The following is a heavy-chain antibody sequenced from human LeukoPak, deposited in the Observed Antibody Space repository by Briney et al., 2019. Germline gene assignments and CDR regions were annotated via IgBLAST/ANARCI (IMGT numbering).Heavy chain of an antibody. CDR3: ASGMAYCGGDCYYY. D-gene: IGHD2-21*02. CDR1: GYTFTSYD. J-gene: IGHJ4*02. V-gene: IGHV1-8*03. Sequence: ASVKVSCKASGYTFTSYDINWVRQATGQGLEWMGWMNPNSGNTGYAQKFQGRVTITRNTSISTAYMEPSSLRSEDTAVYYCASGMAYCGGDCYYYWGQGTLVTVSS. CDR2: MNPNSGNT.